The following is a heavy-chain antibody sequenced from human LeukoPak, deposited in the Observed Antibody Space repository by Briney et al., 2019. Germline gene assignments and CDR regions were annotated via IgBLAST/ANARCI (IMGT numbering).Heavy chain of an antibody. V-gene: IGHV5-51*01. CDR2: IYPGDSDT. Sequence: GESLKISCKGSGYSFTSNWIGWVRQMPGKGLEWMGIIYPGDSDTRYSPSFQGQVTISADKSISTAYLQWSSLKASDTAMYYCAKGRNYDFWSDVYYFDYWGQGTLVTVSS. D-gene: IGHD3-3*01. CDR1: GYSFTSNW. J-gene: IGHJ4*02. CDR3: AKGRNYDFWSDVYYFDY.